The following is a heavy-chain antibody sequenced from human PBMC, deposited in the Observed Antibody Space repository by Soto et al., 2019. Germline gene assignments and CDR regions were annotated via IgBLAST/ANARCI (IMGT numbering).Heavy chain of an antibody. Sequence: QVQLVQSGAEVKKPGASVKVSCKASGYTFTSYAMHWVRQAPGQTLEWMGWINAGNGNTKYSQKFQGRVTITRDTSASTAYMEPSSLRSEDTAVYYYASVLSGWYWLESWGQGPLVTGSS. V-gene: IGHV1-3*01. J-gene: IGHJ4*02. D-gene: IGHD6-19*01. CDR3: ASVLSGWYWLES. CDR2: INAGNGNT. CDR1: GYTFTSYA.